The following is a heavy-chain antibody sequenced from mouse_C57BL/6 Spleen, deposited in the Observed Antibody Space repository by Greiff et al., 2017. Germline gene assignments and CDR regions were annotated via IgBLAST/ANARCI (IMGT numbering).Heavy chain of an antibody. CDR1: GYTFTDYE. Sequence: QVQLQQSGAELVRPGASVTLSCKASGYTFTDYEMHWVKQTPVHGLEWIGAIDPETGGTAYNQKFKGKAILTADKSSSTAYMELRSLTSEDSAVYYGTRGGGNYPYFDYWGQGTTLTVSS. CDR2: IDPETGGT. D-gene: IGHD2-1*01. V-gene: IGHV1-15*01. CDR3: TRGGGNYPYFDY. J-gene: IGHJ2*01.